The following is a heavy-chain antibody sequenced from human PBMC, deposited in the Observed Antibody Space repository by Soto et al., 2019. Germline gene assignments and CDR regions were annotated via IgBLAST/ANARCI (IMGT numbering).Heavy chain of an antibody. V-gene: IGHV4-59*08. CDR1: GGSISSYY. J-gene: IGHJ4*02. CDR3: GRLEGLATISYYFDY. Sequence: SETLSLTCTVSGGSISSYYWSWIRRPPGKGLEWIGYIYYSGSTYYNPSLESRVTISVDKSKNQFSLKLMSLSAADTAVYYCGRLEGLATISYYFDYWGQGALVTVSS. CDR2: IYYSGST. D-gene: IGHD3-9*01.